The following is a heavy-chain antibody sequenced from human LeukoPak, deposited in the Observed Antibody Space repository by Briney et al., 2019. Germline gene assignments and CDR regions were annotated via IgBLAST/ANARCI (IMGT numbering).Heavy chain of an antibody. V-gene: IGHV4-59*01. CDR2: IYYSGST. CDR1: GGSISSYY. Sequence: PSETLSLTCTVSGGSISSYYWSWIRQPPGKGLEWIGYIYYSGSTNYNPSLKSRVTISVDTSKNQFSLKLSSVTAADTAVYYCARERETGDLDYWAREPWSPSPQ. D-gene: IGHD7-27*01. CDR3: ARERETGDLDY. J-gene: IGHJ4*02.